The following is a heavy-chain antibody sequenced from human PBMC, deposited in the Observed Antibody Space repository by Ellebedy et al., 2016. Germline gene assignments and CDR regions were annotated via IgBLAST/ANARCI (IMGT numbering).Heavy chain of an antibody. CDR2: INADNGNT. V-gene: IGHV1-3*01. J-gene: IGHJ5*02. D-gene: IGHD4-17*01. CDR3: ARDYYGDYVYFGP. CDR1: GFSFISYT. Sequence: ASVKVSCKASGFSFISYTIHWMRQAPGQRPEWMSWINADNGNTKYSWQFQGRLTITRDTSARTAYMELSSLRSEDTAVYYCARDYYGDYVYFGPWGQGTLVTVSS.